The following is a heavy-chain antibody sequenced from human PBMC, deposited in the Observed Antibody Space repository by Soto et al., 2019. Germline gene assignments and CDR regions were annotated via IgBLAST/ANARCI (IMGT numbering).Heavy chain of an antibody. D-gene: IGHD6-13*01. J-gene: IGHJ4*02. CDR1: GFTFSGSA. CDR3: TSSHSSSWYNNDY. Sequence: GGSLRLSCAASGFTFSGSAMHWVRQASGKGLEWVGRIRSKANSYATAYAASVKGRFTISRDDSKNTAYLQMNSLKTEDTAVYYCTSSHSSSWYNNDYWGQGTLVTVSS. CDR2: IRSKANSYAT. V-gene: IGHV3-73*01.